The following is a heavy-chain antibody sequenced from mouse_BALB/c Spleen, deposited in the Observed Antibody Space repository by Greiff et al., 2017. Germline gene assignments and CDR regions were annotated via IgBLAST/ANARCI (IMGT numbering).Heavy chain of an antibody. V-gene: IGHV14-4*02. J-gene: IGHJ3*01. CDR2: IDPENGDT. CDR1: GFNIKDYY. CDR3: NAYGYDFAY. D-gene: IGHD2-2*01. Sequence: VQLKESGAELVRSGASVKLSCTASGFNIKDYYMHWVKQRPEQGLEWIGWIDPENGDTEYAPKFQGKATMTADTSSNTAYLQLSSLTSEDTAVYYCNAYGYDFAYWGQGTLVTVSA.